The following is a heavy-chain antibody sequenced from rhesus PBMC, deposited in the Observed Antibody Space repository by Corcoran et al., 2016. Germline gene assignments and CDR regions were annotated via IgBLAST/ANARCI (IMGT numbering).Heavy chain of an antibody. Sequence: QVQLQESGPGLVKPSETLSLTCAVSGYSISSDYYWSWIRQPPGQGLEWIGYITYSGSTSYNPSLKSRVTISRDTSKNHFSLKLSSVTAADTAVYYCAREGVAVLGYWYFDIWGPGTPITISS. J-gene: IGHJ2*01. CDR2: ITYSGST. D-gene: IGHD4-29*01. CDR1: GYSISSDYY. CDR3: AREGVAVLGYWYFDI. V-gene: IGHV4-122*02.